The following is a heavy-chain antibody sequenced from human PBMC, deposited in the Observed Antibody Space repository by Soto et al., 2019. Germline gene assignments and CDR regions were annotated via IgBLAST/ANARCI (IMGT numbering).Heavy chain of an antibody. V-gene: IGHV3-30*18. Sequence: QVQLVESVGGVVQPGRSLRLSCAASGFTFSSYGMHWVRQAPGKGLEWVAVISYDGSNKYYADSVKGRFTISRDNSKNTLYLQMNSLRAEDTAVYYCAKDYGDYGVWGDWGQGTLVTVSS. J-gene: IGHJ4*02. D-gene: IGHD4-17*01. CDR3: AKDYGDYGVWGD. CDR2: ISYDGSNK. CDR1: GFTFSSYG.